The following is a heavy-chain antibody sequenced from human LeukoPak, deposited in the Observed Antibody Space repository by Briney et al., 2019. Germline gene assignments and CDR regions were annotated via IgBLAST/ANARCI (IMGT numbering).Heavy chain of an antibody. J-gene: IGHJ6*03. D-gene: IGHD1-26*01. V-gene: IGHV3-21*01. CDR3: ARVRVGAYYYMDV. Sequence: PGGSLRLSCEVSGFTFSSYHMNWVRQAPGKGLEWVSSIGSSGSYIYYADSLTGRFTISRDNAKNSLYLQMNSLRAEDTAVYYCARVRVGAYYYMDVWGKGTTVTVSS. CDR2: IGSSGSYI. CDR1: GFTFSSYH.